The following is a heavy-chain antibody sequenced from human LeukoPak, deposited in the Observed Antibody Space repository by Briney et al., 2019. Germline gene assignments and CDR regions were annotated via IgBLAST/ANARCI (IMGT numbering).Heavy chain of an antibody. J-gene: IGHJ4*02. V-gene: IGHV3-30-3*01. CDR3: ARLQTTVGDFDY. Sequence: GGSLRLSCAASGFTFSSYAMHWVRQAPGKGLEWVAVISYDGSNKYYADSVKGRFTISRDNSKNTLYLQMNSLRAEDTAVYYCARLQTTVGDFDYWGQGTLVTVSS. D-gene: IGHD4-23*01. CDR1: GFTFSSYA. CDR2: ISYDGSNK.